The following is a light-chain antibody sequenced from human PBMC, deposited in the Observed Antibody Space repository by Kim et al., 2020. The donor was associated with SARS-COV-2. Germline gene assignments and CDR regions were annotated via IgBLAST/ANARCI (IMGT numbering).Light chain of an antibody. Sequence: IQMTQSPSSLSASVGDRVTITCRASQSIASYLNWYQQQPGKAPNLLIYTASSLQSGVPSRFSGSGSGTDFTLTISSLQPEDFATYYCQQSYTTPRTFGQGTKVDIK. V-gene: IGKV1-39*01. CDR3: QQSYTTPRT. J-gene: IGKJ1*01. CDR1: QSIASY. CDR2: TAS.